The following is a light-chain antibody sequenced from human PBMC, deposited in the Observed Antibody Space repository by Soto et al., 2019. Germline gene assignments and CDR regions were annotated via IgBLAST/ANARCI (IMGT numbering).Light chain of an antibody. CDR2: DVS. J-gene: IGLJ3*02. CDR1: SSDVGGYNY. CDR3: CSYAGGYPPWV. Sequence: QSALTQPRSVSGSPGQSVTISCTGTSSDVGGYNYVSWYQQHPGKAPKLMIYDVSKRPSGVPDRFSGSKSGNTASLTISGLHAEDEADYYCCSYAGGYPPWVFGGGPKLTV. V-gene: IGLV2-11*01.